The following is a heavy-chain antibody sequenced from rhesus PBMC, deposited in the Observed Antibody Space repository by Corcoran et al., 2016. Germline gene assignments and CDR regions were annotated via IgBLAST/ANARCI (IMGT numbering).Heavy chain of an antibody. CDR1: GYSFTSSW. V-gene: IGHV5-20*01. J-gene: IGHJ4*01. CDR2: SDTSASEN. D-gene: IGHD3-22*01. CDR3: AKGVSGVTPDY. Sequence: EVQLVQSGAEVKRPGESLKISCKTSGYSFTSSWISWVRQMPGKGLGWMGESDTSASENRYNQSFKGQVTISADKSISTAYLQWSRLKAADTATYYCAKGVSGVTPDYWGQGVLVTVSS.